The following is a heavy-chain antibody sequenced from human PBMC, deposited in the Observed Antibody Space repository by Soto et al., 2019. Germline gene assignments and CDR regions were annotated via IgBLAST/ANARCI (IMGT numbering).Heavy chain of an antibody. CDR2: IIPNHGIT. V-gene: IGHV1-69*02. J-gene: IGHJ6*02. CDR3: ARGTGYSSSWYSPKHYYYGMDV. CDR1: GGTFSSYT. D-gene: IGHD6-13*01. Sequence: GASVKVSCKASGGTFSSYTITWVRQAPGQGLEWMGRIIPNHGITNYAQKFQGRVTMTGDKSTSTAYMELSRLRSDDTAVYYCARGTGYSSSWYSPKHYYYGMDVWGQGTTVTVSS.